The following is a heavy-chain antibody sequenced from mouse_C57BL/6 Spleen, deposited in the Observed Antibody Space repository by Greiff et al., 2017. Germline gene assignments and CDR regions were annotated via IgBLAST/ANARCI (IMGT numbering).Heavy chain of an antibody. Sequence: DVKLVESGGGLVQPKGSLKLSCAASGFTFNTYAMHWVRQAPGKGLEWVARIRSKSSNYATYYADSVKDRFTISRDDSQSMLYLQMNNLKTEDTAMYYCVREGIYYGNYRYFDVWGTGTTVTVSS. CDR2: IRSKSSNYAT. CDR3: VREGIYYGNYRYFDV. CDR1: GFTFNTYA. V-gene: IGHV10-3*01. J-gene: IGHJ1*03. D-gene: IGHD2-1*01.